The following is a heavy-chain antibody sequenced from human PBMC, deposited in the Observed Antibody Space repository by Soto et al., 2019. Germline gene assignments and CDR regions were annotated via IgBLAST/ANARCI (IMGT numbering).Heavy chain of an antibody. Sequence: PGESLKISCKGSGFSFTNYWIGWVRQMPGKGLEWMGTIYPSDSDTRYSPSFQGQVTISADKSINTAYLQWSSLKASDSGIYYCARRNKHSGSRSASMDVWGQGTTVTVSS. D-gene: IGHD1-26*01. CDR3: ARRNKHSGSRSASMDV. V-gene: IGHV5-51*01. CDR2: IYPSDSDT. CDR1: GFSFTNYW. J-gene: IGHJ6*02.